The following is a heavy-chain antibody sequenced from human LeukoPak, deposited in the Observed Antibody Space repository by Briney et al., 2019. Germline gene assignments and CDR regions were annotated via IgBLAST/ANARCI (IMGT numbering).Heavy chain of an antibody. Sequence: ASETLSLTCTVSSGSISDNNYFWGWIRQPPGKGLEWIGSIYYSGSTYYNPSLKSRVTISLDTSKNQFSLKLSSVTAADTAVYYCARRITMVRGVTYYMDVWGKGTTVTVSS. CDR3: ARRITMVRGVTYYMDV. J-gene: IGHJ6*03. CDR1: SGSISDNNYF. CDR2: IYYSGST. V-gene: IGHV4-39*07. D-gene: IGHD3-10*01.